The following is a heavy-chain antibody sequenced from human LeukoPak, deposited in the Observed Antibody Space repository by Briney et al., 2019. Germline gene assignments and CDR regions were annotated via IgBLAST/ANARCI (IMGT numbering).Heavy chain of an antibody. CDR2: IIPIFGTA. D-gene: IGHD3-10*01. CDR1: GGTFSSYA. V-gene: IGHV1-69*13. J-gene: IGHJ6*03. CDR3: ARAITMVRGVSGYYYYYYMDV. Sequence: SVKVSCKASGGTFSSYAISWVRQAPGQGLEWMGGIIPIFGTANCAQKFQGRVTITADESTSIAYMELSSLRSEDTAVYYCARAITMVRGVSGYYYYYYMDVWGKGTTVTISS.